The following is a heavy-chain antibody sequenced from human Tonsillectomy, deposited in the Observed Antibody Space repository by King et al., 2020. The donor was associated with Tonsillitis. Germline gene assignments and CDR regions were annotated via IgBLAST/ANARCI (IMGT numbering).Heavy chain of an antibody. CDR3: AREYYYDRNYYFDY. Sequence: VQLVESGAEVKKPGASVKVSCKASGYTFINYGISWVRQAPGQGLEWMGWISAYNGNTNYAQSLQGRVTMTTDTSTSTAYMELRSLRSDDTAVYYCAREYYYDRNYYFDYWGQGTLVTVSS. CDR1: GYTFINYG. J-gene: IGHJ4*02. CDR2: ISAYNGNT. D-gene: IGHD3-22*01. V-gene: IGHV1-18*04.